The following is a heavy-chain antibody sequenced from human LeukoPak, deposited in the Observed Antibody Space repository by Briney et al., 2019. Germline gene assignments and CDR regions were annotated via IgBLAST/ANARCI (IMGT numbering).Heavy chain of an antibody. CDR3: DGADY. J-gene: IGHJ4*02. Sequence: PGGSLRLSCAASGLTFSNYAMGWVRQAPGKGLEWVSTINDSGGRTHYAGSVKGRFTISRDNSKNTLYLQMKSLRAEDTAVYYCDGADYWGQGTLVTVSS. CDR1: GLTFSNYA. CDR2: INDSGGRT. V-gene: IGHV3-23*01.